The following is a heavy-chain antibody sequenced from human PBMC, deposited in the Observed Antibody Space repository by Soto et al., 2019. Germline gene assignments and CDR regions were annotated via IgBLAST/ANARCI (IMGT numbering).Heavy chain of an antibody. D-gene: IGHD3-3*01. CDR1: GFTFSSYS. Sequence: EVQLVESGGGLVQPGGSLRLSCAASGFTFSSYSMSWVRQAPGKGLEWVSYISSRSNTIYYADSVKGRFTISRDNDKNSLYLQMNSLRDEDTAVYYCAREFDFWSGYYYHWGQGALVTVSS. J-gene: IGHJ5*02. V-gene: IGHV3-48*02. CDR2: ISSRSNTI. CDR3: AREFDFWSGYYYH.